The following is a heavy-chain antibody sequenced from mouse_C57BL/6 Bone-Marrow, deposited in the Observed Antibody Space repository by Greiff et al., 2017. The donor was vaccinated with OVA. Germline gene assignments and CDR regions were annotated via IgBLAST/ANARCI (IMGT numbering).Heavy chain of an antibody. Sequence: QVQLQQSGPELVKPGASVKISCKASGYAFSSSWMNWVKQRPGKGLEWIGRIYPGDGDTNYNGKFKGKATLTADKSSSTAYMQLSSQTSEDAAVCFCARGLLRAYWGQGTTLTVSS. D-gene: IGHD2-3*01. V-gene: IGHV1-82*01. CDR1: GYAFSSSW. J-gene: IGHJ2*01. CDR3: ARGLLRAY. CDR2: IYPGDGDT.